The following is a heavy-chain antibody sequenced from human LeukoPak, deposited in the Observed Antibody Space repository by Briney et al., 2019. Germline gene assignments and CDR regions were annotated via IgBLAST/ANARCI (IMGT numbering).Heavy chain of an antibody. CDR2: IPYDGSNK. J-gene: IGHJ4*02. CDR1: GFTFSSYG. D-gene: IGHD1-14*01. Sequence: GGSLSLSCAASGFTFSSYGMHWVRQAPGKGLEWVAFIPYDGSNKYYADSVKGRFTISRDNSKNTLYLQMNSLRAEDTAVYYCARREVYFDYWGRGTLVTVSS. CDR3: ARREVYFDY. V-gene: IGHV3-30*02.